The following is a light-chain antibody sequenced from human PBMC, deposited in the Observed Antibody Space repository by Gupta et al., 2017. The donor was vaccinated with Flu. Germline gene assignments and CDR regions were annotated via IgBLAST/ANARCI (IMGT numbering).Light chain of an antibody. Sequence: HSALAQPHSLSGTPGQSVTISCPRNSSNLGAGYEVHWYQHLPGAAPKLLIYANSDRPSGVPDRFSGSKSGISASLAITGLQPDDEADYYCQSYDSSLNAYVFGSGTRVTVL. CDR2: ANS. V-gene: IGLV1-40*01. J-gene: IGLJ1*01. CDR3: QSYDSSLNAYV. CDR1: SSNLGAGYE.